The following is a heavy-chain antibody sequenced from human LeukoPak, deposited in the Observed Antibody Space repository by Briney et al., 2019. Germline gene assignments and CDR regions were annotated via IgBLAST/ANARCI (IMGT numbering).Heavy chain of an antibody. V-gene: IGHV1-2*02. CDR2: INPKTGDT. D-gene: IGHD3-10*01. J-gene: IGHJ6*02. CDR1: GYTFTGYY. CDR3: ARIRGLGVWPSYYAMDV. Sequence: GASVNVSFKASGYTFTGYYMHWVRQAPGQGPECMGWINPKTGDTGYAQRLQGRVTMTRDTSISTAYMELSRLTSDDTAVYYCARIRGLGVWPSYYAMDVWGQGTTVTVSS.